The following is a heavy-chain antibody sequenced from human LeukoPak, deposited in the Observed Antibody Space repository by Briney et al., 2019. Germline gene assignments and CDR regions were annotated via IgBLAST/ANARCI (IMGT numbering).Heavy chain of an antibody. D-gene: IGHD3-22*01. CDR2: IYSGGST. CDR3: ARDRGYFPVAAFDI. CDR1: GFTVSSNY. V-gene: IGHV3-66*01. J-gene: IGHJ3*02. Sequence: QSGGSLRLSCAASGFTVSSNYMSWVRQAPGKGLEWVSVIYSGGSTYYADSVKGRFTISRDNSKNTLYLQMNSLRAEDTAVYYCARDRGYFPVAAFDIWGQGTMVTVSS.